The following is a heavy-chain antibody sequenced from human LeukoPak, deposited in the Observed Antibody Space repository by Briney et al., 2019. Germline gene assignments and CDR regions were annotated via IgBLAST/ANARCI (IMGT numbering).Heavy chain of an antibody. D-gene: IGHD3-10*01. J-gene: IGHJ6*03. Sequence: GASVKVSCKASGYTFTSYGISWVRQAPGQGLEWMGWISAYNGNTNYAQKLQGRVTMTTDTSTSTAYMELTSLRSDDTAVYYCARALTIQYYYFYYMDVWGKGTTVSVSS. CDR1: GYTFTSYG. CDR3: ARALTIQYYYFYYMDV. V-gene: IGHV1-18*01. CDR2: ISAYNGNT.